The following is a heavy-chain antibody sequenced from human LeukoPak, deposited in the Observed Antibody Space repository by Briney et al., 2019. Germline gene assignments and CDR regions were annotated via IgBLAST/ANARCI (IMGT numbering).Heavy chain of an antibody. CDR3: AKDHSYYYGSGSYWDYYYYYMDV. CDR1: GFTFSTYA. D-gene: IGHD3-10*01. Sequence: GGSLRLSCAASGFTFSTYAMSWVRQAPGKGLEWVSAISGSGGSTYYADSVKGRFTISRDNSKNTLYLQMNSLRAEDTAVYYCAKDHSYYYGSGSYWDYYYYYMDVWGKGTTVTVSS. CDR2: ISGSGGST. J-gene: IGHJ6*03. V-gene: IGHV3-23*01.